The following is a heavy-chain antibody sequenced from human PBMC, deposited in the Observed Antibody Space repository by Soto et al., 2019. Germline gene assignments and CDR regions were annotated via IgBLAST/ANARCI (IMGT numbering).Heavy chain of an antibody. Sequence: SDALSLTXTVSGGSGTSGSYYWSWIRQPPGKGLEWIGFVNYNGITNYNPSLKSRLTISRDTSKNQFTLKLRSVTAADTAVYYCARDPEYGSYFDYWGQGTLVTVSS. CDR1: GGSGTSGSYY. D-gene: IGHD3-10*01. CDR2: VNYNGIT. CDR3: ARDPEYGSYFDY. J-gene: IGHJ4*02. V-gene: IGHV4-61*01.